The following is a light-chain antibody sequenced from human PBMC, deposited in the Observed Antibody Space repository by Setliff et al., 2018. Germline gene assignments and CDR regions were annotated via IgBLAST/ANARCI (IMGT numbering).Light chain of an antibody. CDR2: DVN. CDR3: NSYTRSDTFV. Sequence: QPALTQPASVSGSPGQSITISCTGTSSDVGGYKYVSWYQHHPGKAPKVVIYDVNQRPSGVSNRFSGSKSGNTASLSISGLQAEDEADYYCNSYTRSDTFVFGTGTRSPS. J-gene: IGLJ1*01. V-gene: IGLV2-14*03. CDR1: SSDVGGYKY.